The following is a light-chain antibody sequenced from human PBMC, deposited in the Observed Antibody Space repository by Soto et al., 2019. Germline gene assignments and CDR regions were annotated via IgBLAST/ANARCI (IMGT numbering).Light chain of an antibody. J-gene: IGKJ1*01. V-gene: IGKV3-20*01. CDR2: GAS. Sequence: EIVLTQSPGTLSLSPGERATLSCRASQSVSSSYLAWYQQKPGQAPRLLIYGASSRATGIPDRFTGSGSGTDFTLTVGRLEPEDFALYYCQQYGSSPRTFGQGTKVDIK. CDR3: QQYGSSPRT. CDR1: QSVSSSY.